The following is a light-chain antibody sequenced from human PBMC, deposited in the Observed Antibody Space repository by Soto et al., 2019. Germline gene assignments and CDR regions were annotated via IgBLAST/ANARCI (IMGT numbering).Light chain of an antibody. CDR2: RNN. CDR1: SSNIGSNY. V-gene: IGLV1-47*01. J-gene: IGLJ3*02. Sequence: QLVLTQPPSASGTPGQRVTISCSGSSSNIGSNYVYWYQQLPGTAPQLLIYRNNQRPSGVPDRFSGSKSGTSASLAISGLRSEDEADYYCVAWDDSLSGWVFGGGTKLTVL. CDR3: VAWDDSLSGWV.